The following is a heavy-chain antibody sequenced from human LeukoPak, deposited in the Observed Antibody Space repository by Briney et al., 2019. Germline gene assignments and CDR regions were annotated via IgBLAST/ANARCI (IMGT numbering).Heavy chain of an antibody. J-gene: IGHJ2*01. CDR3: VRGVSNDWYFDL. CDR1: GESFSGYS. CDR2: VIHGGST. Sequence: PSETLSLTCAVYGESFSGYSWSWFRQPPGKGLEWIGEVIHGGSTNYNPSLRSRVAVSTDTSKNQFSLRLDSVTAADTAVYYCVRGVSNDWYFDLWGSGALVSISS. V-gene: IGHV4-34*12. D-gene: IGHD3-3*01.